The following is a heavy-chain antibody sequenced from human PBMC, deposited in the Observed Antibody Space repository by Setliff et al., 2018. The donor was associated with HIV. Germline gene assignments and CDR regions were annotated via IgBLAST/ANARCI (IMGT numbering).Heavy chain of an antibody. J-gene: IGHJ4*02. D-gene: IGHD2-15*01. V-gene: IGHV1-24*01. CDR1: GYTLTELS. CDR3: AAVRLSHLGYCRSATCYPDY. Sequence: ASVKVSCKVSGYTLTELSMHWVRQAPGKGLVWMGGFDPEDGEIIYAQKFQGRVTMIEDTSTDTAYMELSSLGSEDTAVYYCAAVRLSHLGYCRSATCYPDYWGQGTLVTVSS. CDR2: FDPEDGEI.